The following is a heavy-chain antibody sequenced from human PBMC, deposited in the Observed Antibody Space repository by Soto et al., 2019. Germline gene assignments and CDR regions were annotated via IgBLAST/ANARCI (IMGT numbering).Heavy chain of an antibody. CDR2: IIPFFGTA. Sequence: QVQLVQSGAEVKKTGSSVKVSCKASGGTFSTFGISWVRQAPGQGLEWMGGIIPFFGTANYAQKFKDRVTITADESARTVYMDLRSLRSEDTAIYCCARTPPMDSGDKFYFDFWGQGALVTVSS. CDR1: GGTFSTFG. V-gene: IGHV1-69*01. CDR3: ARTPPMDSGDKFYFDF. J-gene: IGHJ4*02. D-gene: IGHD4-17*01.